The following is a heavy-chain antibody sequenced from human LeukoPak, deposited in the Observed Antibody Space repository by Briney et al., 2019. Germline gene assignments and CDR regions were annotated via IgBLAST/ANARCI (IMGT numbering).Heavy chain of an antibody. CDR3: ARPYYDILTGYRHDY. D-gene: IGHD3-9*01. CDR1: GFTVSSNY. CDR2: IYSGGST. V-gene: IGHV3-53*01. Sequence: PGGSLRLSCAASGFTVSSNYMSWVRQAPGKGLGWVSVIYSGGSTYYADSVKGRFTISRDNSKNTLYLQMNSLRAEDTAVYYCARPYYDILTGYRHDYWGQGTLVTVSS. J-gene: IGHJ4*02.